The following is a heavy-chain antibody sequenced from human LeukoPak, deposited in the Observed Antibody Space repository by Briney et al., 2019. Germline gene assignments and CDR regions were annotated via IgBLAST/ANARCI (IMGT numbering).Heavy chain of an antibody. CDR3: AKFVEEGTHAFDY. Sequence: GGSLRLSCAASGFTFSSYAMSWVRQAPGKGLEWVSAISGSGGSTYYADSVKGRFTISRDNSKNTLYLQMNSLRAEDTAVYCCAKFVEEGTHAFDYWGQGTLVTVSS. CDR2: ISGSGGST. J-gene: IGHJ4*02. CDR1: GFTFSSYA. D-gene: IGHD1-14*01. V-gene: IGHV3-23*01.